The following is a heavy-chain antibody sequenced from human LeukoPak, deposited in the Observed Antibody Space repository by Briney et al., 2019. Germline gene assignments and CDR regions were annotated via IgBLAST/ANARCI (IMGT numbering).Heavy chain of an antibody. CDR3: ARGYDFWSAPDAFDI. CDR2: INPNTGGT. D-gene: IGHD3-3*01. CDR1: GYTFTGYY. Sequence: ASVKVSCKSSGYTFTGYYLHWVRQAPGQGLEWMGWINPNTGGTTYAEKVQGRVTMTRDTSISTAYMELNRLRSDDTAMYFCARGYDFWSAPDAFDIWGQGTMVTVS. J-gene: IGHJ3*02. V-gene: IGHV1-2*02.